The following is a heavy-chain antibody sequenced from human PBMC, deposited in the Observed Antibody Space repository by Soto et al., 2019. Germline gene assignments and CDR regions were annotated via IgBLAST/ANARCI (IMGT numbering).Heavy chain of an antibody. J-gene: IGHJ4*02. CDR2: ISGSGDNT. CDR3: AKDPLTVTPYFDY. D-gene: IGHD2-21*02. Sequence: EVQVLESGGGLVQPGGSLRLSCAASGFSFSNYAMSWVRQALRKGMEWVSTISGSGDNTDYVDSVKGRFTISRDNSKNTLYLQMNCLRAEDPSVYYCAKDPLTVTPYFDYWGQGTLVPVSS. CDR1: GFSFSNYA. V-gene: IGHV3-23*01.